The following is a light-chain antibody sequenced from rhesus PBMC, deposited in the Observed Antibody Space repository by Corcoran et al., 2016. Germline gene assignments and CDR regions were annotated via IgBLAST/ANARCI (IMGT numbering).Light chain of an antibody. CDR1: QSVGSN. Sequence: TVVTQSPATLPLSPGERATLSCRASQSVGSNLAWYQQKPGQAPNLPIYHASSRATGIPARSSGSGFGTEFNLTISSLEPEDVGVYYWQQYNSWRTCGQGTKVEIK. CDR3: QQYNSWRT. V-gene: IGKV3-42*02. CDR2: HAS. J-gene: IGKJ1*01.